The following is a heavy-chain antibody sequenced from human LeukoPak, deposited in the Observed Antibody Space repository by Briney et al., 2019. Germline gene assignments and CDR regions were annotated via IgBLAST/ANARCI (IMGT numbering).Heavy chain of an antibody. CDR2: ISSSSNYI. CDR3: ARPDYGASGDY. Sequence: GGSLRLSCAASGFTFSSYSMNWVRQAPGKGLEWVSSISSSSNYIYYADSVKGRFTISRDNAKNSLCLQMNNLRAEDTAVYYCARPDYGASGDYWGQGTLVTVSS. CDR1: GFTFSSYS. J-gene: IGHJ4*02. D-gene: IGHD4-17*01. V-gene: IGHV3-21*01.